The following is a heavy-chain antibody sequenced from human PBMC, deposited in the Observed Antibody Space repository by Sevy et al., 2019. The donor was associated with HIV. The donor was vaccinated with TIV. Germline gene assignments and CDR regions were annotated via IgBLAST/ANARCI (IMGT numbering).Heavy chain of an antibody. Sequence: GGSPRLSCAASGFTFDDYTMHWVRQAPGKGLEWVSLISWDGGSTYYADSVKGRFTISRDNSKNSLYLQMNSLRTEDTALYYCAKGYYYDSSGYYSWGQGTLVTVSS. J-gene: IGHJ4*02. CDR2: ISWDGGST. V-gene: IGHV3-43*01. D-gene: IGHD3-22*01. CDR3: AKGYYYDSSGYYS. CDR1: GFTFDDYT.